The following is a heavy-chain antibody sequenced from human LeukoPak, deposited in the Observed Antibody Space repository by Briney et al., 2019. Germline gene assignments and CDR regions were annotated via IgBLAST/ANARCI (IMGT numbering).Heavy chain of an antibody. CDR3: ARPYDFWSASSDDAFDI. Sequence: ASVKVSCKASGYTFTSYGISWVRQATGQGLEWMGWMNPNSGNTGYAQKFQGRVTMTRDNSISTAYMELSSLRSEDTAVYYCARPYDFWSASSDDAFDIWGQGTMVTVSS. D-gene: IGHD3-3*01. V-gene: IGHV1-8*02. CDR2: MNPNSGNT. CDR1: GYTFTSYG. J-gene: IGHJ3*02.